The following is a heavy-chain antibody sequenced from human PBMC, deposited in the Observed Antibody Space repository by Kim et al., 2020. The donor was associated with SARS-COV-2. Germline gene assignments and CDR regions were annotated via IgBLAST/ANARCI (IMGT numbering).Heavy chain of an antibody. CDR3: AKGAYYDILTAFDY. D-gene: IGHD3-9*01. V-gene: IGHV3-23*01. Sequence: ADSVKGRFTISRDNSKNTLYLQMNSLRAEDTAVYYCAKGAYYDILTAFDYWGQGTLVTVSS. J-gene: IGHJ4*02.